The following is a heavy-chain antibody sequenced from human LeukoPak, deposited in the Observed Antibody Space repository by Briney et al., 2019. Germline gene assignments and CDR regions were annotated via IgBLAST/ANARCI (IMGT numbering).Heavy chain of an antibody. CDR3: AKDYYGSGSLFP. V-gene: IGHV3-15*01. D-gene: IGHD3-10*01. CDR1: GFTFSNAW. J-gene: IGHJ5*02. Sequence: GGSLRLSCAASGFTFSNAWMSWVRQAPGKGLEWVGRIKSKTDGGTTDYAAPVKGRFTISRDDSKNTLYLQMNSLRAEDTAMYYCAKDYYGSGSLFPWGQGTLVTVSS. CDR2: IKSKTDGGTT.